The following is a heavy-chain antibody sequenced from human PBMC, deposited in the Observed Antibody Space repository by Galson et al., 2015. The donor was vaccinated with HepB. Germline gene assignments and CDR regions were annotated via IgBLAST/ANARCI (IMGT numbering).Heavy chain of an antibody. CDR1: GYNFIGYD. D-gene: IGHD2-2*01. CDR3: ARPYCSSPRCPDDALDV. CDR2: MNPNSGNT. J-gene: IGHJ3*01. V-gene: IGHV1-8*01. Sequence: SVKVSCKASGYNFIGYDINWVRQAAGQGLEWMGWMNPNSGNTGYAKRFQGRVTMTRDIVTNTAYMELSGLTSEDTAVYFCARPYCSSPRCPDDALDVWGQGTMLAVAS.